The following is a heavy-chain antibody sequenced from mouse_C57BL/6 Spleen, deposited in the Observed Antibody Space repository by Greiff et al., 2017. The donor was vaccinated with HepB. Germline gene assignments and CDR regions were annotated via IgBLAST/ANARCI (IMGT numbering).Heavy chain of an antibody. CDR2: ISGGGGNT. Sequence: EVQRVESGGGLVKPGGSLKLSCAASGFTFSSYTMSWVRQTPEKRLEWVATISGGGGNTYYPDSVKGRFTISRDNAKNTLYLQMSSLRSEDTALYYCSRQKGTAQAEAWFAYWGQGTLVTVSA. J-gene: IGHJ3*01. D-gene: IGHD3-2*02. CDR1: GFTFSSYT. V-gene: IGHV5-9*01. CDR3: SRQKGTAQAEAWFAY.